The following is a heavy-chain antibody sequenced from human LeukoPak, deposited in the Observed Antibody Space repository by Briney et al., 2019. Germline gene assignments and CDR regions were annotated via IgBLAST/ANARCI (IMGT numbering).Heavy chain of an antibody. V-gene: IGHV3-30*18. CDR2: ISFDGRDS. CDR3: AKSPTAAGTAY. D-gene: IGHD6-13*01. CDR1: GFTFSSFA. J-gene: IGHJ4*02. Sequence: GGSLRLSCAASGFTFSSFAMHWVRQAPGKGLEWVAVISFDGRDSYYADSVRGRFTISRDNSRDMVYLQLNSLRPGDTAVYYCAKSPTAAGTAYWGQGTLVTVSS.